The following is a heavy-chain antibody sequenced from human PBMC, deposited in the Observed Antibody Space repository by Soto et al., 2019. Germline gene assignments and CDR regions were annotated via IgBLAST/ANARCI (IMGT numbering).Heavy chain of an antibody. V-gene: IGHV3-21*01. D-gene: IGHD6-6*01. Sequence: EVQLVESGGGLVKPGGSLRLSCAASGFTFSSYSMNWVRQAPGKGLEWVSSISSSSSYIYYADSVKGRFTISRDNAKNSLYLQMNRLSAEDTAVYYCESIQLGYDAFDIWGQGTMVTVSS. J-gene: IGHJ3*02. CDR2: ISSSSSYI. CDR1: GFTFSSYS. CDR3: ESIQLGYDAFDI.